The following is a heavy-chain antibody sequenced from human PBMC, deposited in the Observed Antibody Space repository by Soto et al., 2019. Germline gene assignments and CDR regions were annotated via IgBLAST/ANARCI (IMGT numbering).Heavy chain of an antibody. V-gene: IGHV3-53*01. CDR1: GFTVSSNY. CDR2: IYNTGST. Sequence: GFLRLSCAASGFTVSSNYMSWVRQAPGKGLEWVSVIYNTGSTYYADSVKGRFTISRDISKNTLYLQMNSLRAEDTALYYCARDFRYYGMDVWGQGTTVTVSS. J-gene: IGHJ6*02. CDR3: ARDFRYYGMDV.